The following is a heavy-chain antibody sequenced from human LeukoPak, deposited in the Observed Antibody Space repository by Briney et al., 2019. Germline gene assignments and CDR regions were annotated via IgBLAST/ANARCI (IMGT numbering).Heavy chain of an antibody. V-gene: IGHV4-4*07. J-gene: IGHJ4*02. Sequence: SETLSLTCTVSGGSISSYYWSWVRQPAGKGLEWIGRIYASESTNYNPSLKGRVTMSIDTSNNQFFLNQTSVTPADTASSYCAXXXXXXXFDYWXXGTLVTVSS. CDR3: AXXXXXXXFDY. CDR1: GGSISSYY. CDR2: IYASEST.